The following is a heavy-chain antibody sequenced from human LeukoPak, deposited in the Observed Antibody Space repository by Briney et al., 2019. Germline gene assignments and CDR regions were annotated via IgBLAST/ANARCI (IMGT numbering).Heavy chain of an antibody. CDR1: GLTFSNAW. CDR2: IKSKSAGGTT. V-gene: IGHV3-15*01. D-gene: IGHD7-27*01. J-gene: IGHJ4*02. Sequence: AGGSLRLSCAASGLTFSNAWMNWVRQAPGKGLEWIGHIKSKSAGGTTDYAALVKGRFTISRDDSKSTVFLQMNSLTDEDTGVYCCATPPGYWGSAPFDFWGQGAQVTVSS. CDR3: ATPPGYWGSAPFDF.